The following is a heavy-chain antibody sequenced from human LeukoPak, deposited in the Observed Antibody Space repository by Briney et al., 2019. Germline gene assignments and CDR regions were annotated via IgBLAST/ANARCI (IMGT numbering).Heavy chain of an antibody. CDR3: ARDVGQLLSRDYYYYMDV. V-gene: IGHV1-3*01. Sequence: ASVKVSCKASGYSFTSYAIHWVRQAPGQRLEWMGWINAGNGNTEYSQKFQGRVTMTTDTSTSTAYMELRNLRSDDTAVYYCARDVGQLLSRDYYYYMDVWGKGTTVTVSS. J-gene: IGHJ6*03. CDR1: GYSFTSYA. CDR2: INAGNGNT. D-gene: IGHD2-2*01.